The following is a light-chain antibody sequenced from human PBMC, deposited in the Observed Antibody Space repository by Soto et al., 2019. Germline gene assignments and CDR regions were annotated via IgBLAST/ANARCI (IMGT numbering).Light chain of an antibody. Sequence: EIVLAQSPATLSFSPGERATLSCRPSHSVSSSLAWYHQKPGPAPRLLIYDASNRATGVPARFSGSGSGTDFTLTISSLEPEDFAVYYCQQRSNWPPFTFGQGTRLEIK. CDR2: DAS. J-gene: IGKJ5*01. CDR3: QQRSNWPPFT. CDR1: HSVSSS. V-gene: IGKV3-11*01.